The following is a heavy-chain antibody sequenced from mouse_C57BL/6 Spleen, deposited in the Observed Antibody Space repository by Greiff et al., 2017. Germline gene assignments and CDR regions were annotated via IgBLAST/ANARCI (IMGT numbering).Heavy chain of an antibody. Sequence: VQLQQSGPELVKPGASVKISCKASGYAFSSSWMNWVKQRPGKGLEWIGRIHPGDGDTNYNGKFKGKATLTADKSSSTAYMQLSSLTSEDSAVYFCAREDYAMDYWGQGTSVTVSS. J-gene: IGHJ4*01. CDR3: AREDYAMDY. V-gene: IGHV1-82*01. CDR1: GYAFSSSW. CDR2: IHPGDGDT.